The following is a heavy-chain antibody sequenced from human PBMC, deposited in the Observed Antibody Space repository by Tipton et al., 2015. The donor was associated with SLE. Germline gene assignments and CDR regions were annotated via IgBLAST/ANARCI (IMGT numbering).Heavy chain of an antibody. V-gene: IGHV4-34*01. CDR3: ARDLMIVAVSYYFDY. Sequence: TLSLTCAVYGGSFSDYYWYWIRQPPGKGLEWIGEINHSGGTNYNPSLKSRVTISVDTSKNQFSLKLSSVTAADTAVYYCARDLMIVAVSYYFDYWGQGTLVTVSS. J-gene: IGHJ4*02. CDR1: GGSFSDYY. CDR2: INHSGGT. D-gene: IGHD3-22*01.